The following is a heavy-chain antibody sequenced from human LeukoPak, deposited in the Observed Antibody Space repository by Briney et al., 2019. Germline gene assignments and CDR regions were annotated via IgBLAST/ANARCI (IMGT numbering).Heavy chain of an antibody. CDR2: INTDGSGT. Sequence: GGSLRLSCAASGFTFRNFWMYWVRQVPGKGLFWVSRINTDGSGTAYAEPVKGRFTISRDNANNTLYLQMNSLSAEDTGIYYCARDRAVTDLDTWGLGTLVTVSS. CDR3: ARDRAVTDLDT. J-gene: IGHJ4*02. V-gene: IGHV3-74*01. D-gene: IGHD4-11*01. CDR1: GFTFRNFW.